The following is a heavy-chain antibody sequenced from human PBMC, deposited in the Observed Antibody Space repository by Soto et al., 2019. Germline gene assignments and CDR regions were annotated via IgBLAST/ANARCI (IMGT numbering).Heavy chain of an antibody. Sequence: EVQLVESGGGLVQPGGSLRLSCAASGFTFSSYSMNWVRQAPGQGLEWVSYISNTSGTRYYADSVKGRITISRDNAKNSLYLQLNTLREEDTAVYYCARDSSAAARRGGMDVWGQGITVTVSS. CDR2: ISNTSGTR. V-gene: IGHV3-48*02. CDR3: ARDSSAAARRGGMDV. CDR1: GFTFSSYS. D-gene: IGHD3-22*01. J-gene: IGHJ6*02.